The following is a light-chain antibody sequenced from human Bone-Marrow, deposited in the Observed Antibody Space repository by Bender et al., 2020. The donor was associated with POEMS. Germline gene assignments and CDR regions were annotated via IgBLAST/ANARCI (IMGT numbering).Light chain of an antibody. CDR2: QDT. CDR3: QAWDSSTYV. CDR1: TLSNQY. J-gene: IGLJ1*01. Sequence: SYELTQPTSVAVSPGQTARITCSGDTLSNQYAYWYQRKPGQAPVLLIYQDTERPSGIPERFSGSNSGNTATLTISGTHTIDEGDYYCQAWDSSTYVFGTGTKVTVL. V-gene: IGLV3-1*01.